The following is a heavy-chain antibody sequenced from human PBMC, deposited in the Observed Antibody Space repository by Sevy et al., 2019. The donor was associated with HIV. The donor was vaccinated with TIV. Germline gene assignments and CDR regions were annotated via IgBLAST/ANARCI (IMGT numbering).Heavy chain of an antibody. Sequence: PETLSLTCTVCGGSINSDHWNWIRQPPGKGLEWIGYVYYTGGTNYNPSLKNRVTISVDRTKNQFSLKLTSVTAADTAVYYCARRNDFDIWGQGTMVTVSS. CDR3: ARRNDFDI. CDR2: VYYTGGT. CDR1: GGSINSDH. V-gene: IGHV4-59*08. J-gene: IGHJ3*02.